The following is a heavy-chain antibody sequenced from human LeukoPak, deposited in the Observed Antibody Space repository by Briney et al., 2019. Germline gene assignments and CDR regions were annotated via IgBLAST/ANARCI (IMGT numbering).Heavy chain of an antibody. Sequence: GESLRLSCAASGFTVSSNYMSWVRQAPGKGLEWVSVIYSGGSTYYADSVKGRFTISRDNSKNTLFLQMNSLRAEDTAVYYCARGGYDILTGSTTTQDNYYYMDVWGKGTTVTVSS. CDR2: IYSGGST. D-gene: IGHD3-9*01. V-gene: IGHV3-66*02. J-gene: IGHJ6*03. CDR3: ARGGYDILTGSTTTQDNYYYMDV. CDR1: GFTVSSNY.